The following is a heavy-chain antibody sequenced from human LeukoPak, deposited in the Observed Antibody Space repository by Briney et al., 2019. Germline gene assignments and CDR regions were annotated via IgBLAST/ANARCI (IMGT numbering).Heavy chain of an antibody. CDR2: ISSSSGTI. V-gene: IGHV3-48*01. D-gene: IGHD6-13*01. J-gene: IGHJ4*02. CDR3: AKDSGYSSSWQRFDY. Sequence: GGSLRLSCAASGFTFSTYSMSWVRQAPGKGLEWVAYISSSSGTIYYTDSVKGRFTISRDNAKNSLYLQMNSLRAEDTALYYCAKDSGYSSSWQRFDYWGQGTLVTVSS. CDR1: GFTFSTYS.